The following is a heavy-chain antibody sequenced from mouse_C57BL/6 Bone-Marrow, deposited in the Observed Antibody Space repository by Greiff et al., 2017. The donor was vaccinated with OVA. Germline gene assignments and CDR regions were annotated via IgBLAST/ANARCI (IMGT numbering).Heavy chain of an antibody. D-gene: IGHD1-1*01. CDR1: GYAFSSSW. J-gene: IGHJ3*01. Sequence: VKLMESGPELVKPGASVKISCKASGYAFSSSWMNWVKQRPGKGLEWIGRIYPGDGDTNYNGKFKGKATLTADKSSSTAYMQLSSLTSEDSAVYFCARDGKRAYWGQGTLVTVSA. CDR2: IYPGDGDT. V-gene: IGHV1-82*01. CDR3: ARDGKRAY.